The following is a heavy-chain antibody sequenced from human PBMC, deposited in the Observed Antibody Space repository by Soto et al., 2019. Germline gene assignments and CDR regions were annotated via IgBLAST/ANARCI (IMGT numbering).Heavy chain of an antibody. CDR2: IFHSGTT. V-gene: IGHV4-38-2*01. CDR3: ARLLDESRGYYYFDY. Sequence: SWTLSLTCAVSGYSISSGYYWGWIRQPPGKGLEWLVSIFHSGTTYDNPSLKSRVTISVDMSNNQFSLKLTSVTAAETAVYYCARLLDESRGYYYFDYWGQGTLVTVSS. D-gene: IGHD3-22*01. J-gene: IGHJ4*02. CDR1: GYSISSGYY.